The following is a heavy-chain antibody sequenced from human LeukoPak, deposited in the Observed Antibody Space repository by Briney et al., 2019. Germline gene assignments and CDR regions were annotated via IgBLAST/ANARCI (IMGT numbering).Heavy chain of an antibody. V-gene: IGHV4-61*02. J-gene: IGHJ4*02. CDR3: TSGLSVRRSNNTPVDY. CDR1: RGSISSGSYY. CDR2: IYTSGST. Sequence: SETLSLTCTVSRGSISSGSYYWSWIRQPAGKGLEWIGRIYTSGSTNYNPSLKSRVTISVDTSKNQFSLKLSSVTAADTAVYYCTSGLSVRRSNNTPVDYWGQGTLVTVSS. D-gene: IGHD1-1*01.